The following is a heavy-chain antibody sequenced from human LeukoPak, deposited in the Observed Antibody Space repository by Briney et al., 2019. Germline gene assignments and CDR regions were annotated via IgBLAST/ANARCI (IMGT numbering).Heavy chain of an antibody. CDR1: GFTFSSYS. CDR3: ARVTAADFFDY. D-gene: IGHD6-13*01. V-gene: IGHV3-48*04. J-gene: IGHJ4*02. CDR2: ISSSSSTI. Sequence: GGSLRLSCAASGFTFSSYSMNWVRQAPGKGLEWVSYISSSSSTIYYADSVKGRFAIPRDNAKNSLYLQMNSLRAEDTAVYYCARVTAADFFDYWGQGTLVTVS.